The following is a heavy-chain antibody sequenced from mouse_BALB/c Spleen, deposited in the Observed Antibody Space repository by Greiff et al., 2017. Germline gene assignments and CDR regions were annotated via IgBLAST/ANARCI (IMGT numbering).Heavy chain of an antibody. Sequence: EVQLVESGGGLVQPGGSRKLSCAASGFTFSSFGMHWVRQAPEKGLEWVAYISSGSSTIYYADTVKGRFTISRDNPKNTLFLQMTSLRSEDTAMYYCARGITTVVDFDYWGQGTTLTVSS. J-gene: IGHJ2*01. CDR3: ARGITTVVDFDY. CDR2: ISSGSSTI. V-gene: IGHV5-17*02. D-gene: IGHD1-1*01. CDR1: GFTFSSFG.